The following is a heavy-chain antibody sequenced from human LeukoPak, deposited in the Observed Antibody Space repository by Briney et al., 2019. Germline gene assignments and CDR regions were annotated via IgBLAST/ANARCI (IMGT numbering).Heavy chain of an antibody. CDR2: ISGSGSNT. Sequence: TGGSLRLSCAASGFTFSSYAMSWVRQAPGKGLEWVSDISGSGSNTYYADSVKGRFTISRDNSKNTLYLQMNSLRVEDTAVYYCAKSTYYYDSSGYYPDWYFDLWGRGTLVTVSS. CDR1: GFTFSSYA. CDR3: AKSTYYYDSSGYYPDWYFDL. D-gene: IGHD3-22*01. J-gene: IGHJ2*01. V-gene: IGHV3-23*01.